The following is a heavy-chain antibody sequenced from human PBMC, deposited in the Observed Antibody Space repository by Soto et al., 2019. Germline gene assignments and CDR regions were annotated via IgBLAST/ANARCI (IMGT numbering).Heavy chain of an antibody. CDR3: AKDGGSFYYDGMDV. CDR2: ISKSSTTI. CDR1: GFTFSSYN. Sequence: EVQLVESGGGLVQPGGSLRLSCAASGFTFSSYNMNWVRQAPGKGLEWIADISKSSTTINYADSVKGRFTISRDNAKNSLYLQMNSLRDKDTAVYYCAKDGGSFYYDGMDVWGQGTTVTVSS. J-gene: IGHJ6*02. D-gene: IGHD2-15*01. V-gene: IGHV3-48*02.